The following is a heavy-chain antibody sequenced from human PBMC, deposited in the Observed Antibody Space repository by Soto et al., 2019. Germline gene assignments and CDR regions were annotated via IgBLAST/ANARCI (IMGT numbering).Heavy chain of an antibody. J-gene: IGHJ2*01. CDR2: IIPIFGTA. V-gene: IGHV1-69*12. CDR1: GGTFSSYA. CDR3: ARDSYYDILTGTMVGSGGFDL. Sequence: QVQLVQSGAEVKKPGSSVKVSCKASGGTFSSYAISWVRQAPGQGLEWMGGIIPIFGTANYAQKFQGRVTITADESTSTAYMELSSLRSEATAVYYCARDSYYDILTGTMVGSGGFDLWGRGTLVTVSS. D-gene: IGHD3-9*01.